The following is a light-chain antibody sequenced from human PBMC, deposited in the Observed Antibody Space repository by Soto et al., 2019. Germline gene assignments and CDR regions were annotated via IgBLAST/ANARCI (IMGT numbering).Light chain of an antibody. Sequence: EIVLTLSPATLSLSPGERATLSCRASQSVSSYLAWYQQKPGQAPRLLIYDASNRATGIPARFSGSGSGTDFTLTISSLEPEDFAVYYCQERSNWPLWTFGQGTEVEIK. CDR2: DAS. CDR3: QERSNWPLWT. CDR1: QSVSSY. V-gene: IGKV3-11*01. J-gene: IGKJ1*01.